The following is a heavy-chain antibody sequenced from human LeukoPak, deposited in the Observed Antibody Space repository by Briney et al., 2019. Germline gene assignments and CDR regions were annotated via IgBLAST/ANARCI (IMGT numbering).Heavy chain of an antibody. V-gene: IGHV4-39*01. D-gene: IGHD2-15*01. CDR3: ARALVVVAAPGYMDV. CDR1: GGSISSSSYY. Sequence: PSETLSLTCTVSGGSISSSSYYWGWIRQPPGKGLEWIGSIYYSGSTYYNPSLKSRVTISVDTSKNQFSLKLSSVTAADTAVYYCARALVVVAAPGYMDVWGKGTTVTISS. J-gene: IGHJ6*03. CDR2: IYYSGST.